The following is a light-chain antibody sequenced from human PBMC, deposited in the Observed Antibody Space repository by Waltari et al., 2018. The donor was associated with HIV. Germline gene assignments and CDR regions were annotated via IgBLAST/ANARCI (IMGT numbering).Light chain of an antibody. V-gene: IGKV4-1*01. J-gene: IGKJ4*01. CDR3: QQYFRAPLT. Sequence: DIVMTQSPDSLAVCLGERATIRCKSSQSLLYSSDNKNYFAWYQQKPGQPPNLLIYWASTRGSGVPDRFSGSGSGTDFTLTINNLQAEDVAVYYCQQYFRAPLTFGGGTRVEIK. CDR1: QSLLYSSDNKNY. CDR2: WAS.